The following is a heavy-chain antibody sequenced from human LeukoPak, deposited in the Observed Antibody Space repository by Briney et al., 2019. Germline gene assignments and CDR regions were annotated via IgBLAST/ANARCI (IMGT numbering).Heavy chain of an antibody. CDR3: ARQRGYSGYDFPDY. Sequence: GSLRLSCAASGFTFSSYAMSWVRQAPGKGLEWVGSIYHRGNTYYNPSLKSRVTMSVDTSKNQFSLKVTSVTAADTAVYYCARQRGYSGYDFPDYWGQGTLVTVSS. V-gene: IGHV4-38-2*01. D-gene: IGHD5-12*01. CDR2: IYHRGNT. J-gene: IGHJ4*02. CDR1: GFTFSSYA.